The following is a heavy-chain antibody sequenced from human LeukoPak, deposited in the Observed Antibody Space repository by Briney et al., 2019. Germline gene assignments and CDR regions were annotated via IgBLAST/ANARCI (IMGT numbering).Heavy chain of an antibody. CDR2: ISYDGSNK. J-gene: IGHJ4*02. V-gene: IGHV3-30*03. CDR1: GFTFNSFG. D-gene: IGHD6-19*01. CDR3: ARDRSVAGTVDY. Sequence: GGSLRLSCAASGFTFNSFGMHWVRQAPGKGLEWVAVISYDGSNKYFADSVKGRFTISRDNSKNTLYLQMNSLRAEDTAVYYCARDRSVAGTVDYWGQGTLVTVSS.